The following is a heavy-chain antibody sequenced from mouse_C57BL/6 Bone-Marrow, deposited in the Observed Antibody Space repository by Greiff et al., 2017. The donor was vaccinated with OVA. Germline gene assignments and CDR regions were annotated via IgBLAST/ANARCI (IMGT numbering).Heavy chain of an antibody. CDR2: IDPENGDT. D-gene: IGHD2-4*01. J-gene: IGHJ1*03. Sequence: EVKLQESGAELVRPGASVKLSCTASGFNIKDDYMHWVKQRPEQGLEWIGWIDPENGDTEYASKFQGKATITADTSSNTAYLQLSSLTSEDTAVYYCTEGLPSYWYFDVWGTGTTVTVSS. CDR1: GFNIKDDY. V-gene: IGHV14-4*01. CDR3: TEGLPSYWYFDV.